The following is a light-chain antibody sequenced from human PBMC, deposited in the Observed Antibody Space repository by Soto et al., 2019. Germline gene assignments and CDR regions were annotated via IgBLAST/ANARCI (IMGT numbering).Light chain of an antibody. J-gene: IGKJ2*01. CDR3: QQRSNWRYT. CDR2: DAS. CDR1: QSISSY. Sequence: EIVLTQSPATLSLSPGERATLSCRASQSISSYLAWYQQKPGQAPRLLIYDASNRATGTPPRFSGSGSGTDFTLTISSLEPEDFAIYYCQQRSNWRYTFGQGTKLEIK. V-gene: IGKV3-11*01.